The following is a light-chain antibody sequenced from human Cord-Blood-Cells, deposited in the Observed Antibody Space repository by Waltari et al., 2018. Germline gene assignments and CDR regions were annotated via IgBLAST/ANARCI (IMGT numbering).Light chain of an antibody. V-gene: IGLV1-47*01. Sequence: QSVLPQPPSASGTPGQRVTISCSGRSPTIGGSDDCWYLQLPGPAPKPLIYRDNQLPSGLPDRSSGPKSGTSASLAISGLRSEDEADYYCAAWDDSLRGPVFGGGTKLTVL. CDR3: AAWDDSLRGPV. CDR1: SPTIGGSD. J-gene: IGLJ3*02. CDR2: RDN.